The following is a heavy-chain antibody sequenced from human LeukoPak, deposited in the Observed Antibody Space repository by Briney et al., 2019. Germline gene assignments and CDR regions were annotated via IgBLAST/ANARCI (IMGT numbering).Heavy chain of an antibody. CDR3: ARDSSYYDILTGYQDY. D-gene: IGHD3-9*01. V-gene: IGHV1-2*02. CDR2: INPNSGGT. CDR1: GYTFTGYY. J-gene: IGHJ4*02. Sequence: ASVKVSCKASGYTFTGYYMHWVRQAPGQGLEWMGWINPNSGGTNYAQKFQGRVTMARDTSISTAYMELSRLRSDDTAVYYCARDSSYYDILTGYQDYWGQGTLVTVCS.